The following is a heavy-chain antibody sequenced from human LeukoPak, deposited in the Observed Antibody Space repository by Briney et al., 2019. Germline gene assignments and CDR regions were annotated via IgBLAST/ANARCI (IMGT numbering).Heavy chain of an antibody. D-gene: IGHD3-3*02. CDR2: MNPNSGNT. CDR1: GYTFTSYD. V-gene: IGHV1-8*01. Sequence: ASVKVSCKASGYTFTSYDINWVRQATEQGLEWMGWMNPNSGNTGYAQKFQGRVTMTRNTSISTAYMELSSLRSEDTAVYYCARGIFLTPDNDYWGQGTLVTVSS. J-gene: IGHJ4*02. CDR3: ARGIFLTPDNDY.